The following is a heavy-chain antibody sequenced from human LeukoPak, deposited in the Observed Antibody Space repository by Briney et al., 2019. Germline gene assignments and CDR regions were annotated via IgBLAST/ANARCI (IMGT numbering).Heavy chain of an antibody. D-gene: IGHD1-26*01. CDR2: IKSKTKGGTT. CDR3: TTPHHVGATDDY. V-gene: IGHV3-15*01. CDR1: GFTFSNAW. J-gene: IGHJ4*02. Sequence: GGSLRLSCAASGFTFSNAWMTWVRQAPGKGLEWVGRIKSKTKGGTTDYAAPVEGRFTISRDDSKNILYLQMNSLKTEDPAVYYCTTPHHVGATDDYWGQGTLVTVSS.